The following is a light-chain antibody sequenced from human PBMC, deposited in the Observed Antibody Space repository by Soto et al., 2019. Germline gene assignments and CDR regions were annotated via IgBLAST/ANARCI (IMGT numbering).Light chain of an antibody. V-gene: IGKV1-39*01. Sequence: DIQITHSPSSLSASVGDRVTITCRASQTISRSLNWYQQKAGKAPKVLIYVAYSWESGVPPRFSGSGSGTDFTLTISSLQPEDFATYYCQQSYTTPRTFGQGTKVDIK. CDR2: VAY. CDR3: QQSYTTPRT. CDR1: QTISRS. J-gene: IGKJ1*01.